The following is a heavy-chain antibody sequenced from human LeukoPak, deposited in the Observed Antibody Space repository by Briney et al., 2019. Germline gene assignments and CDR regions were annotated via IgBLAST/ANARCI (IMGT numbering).Heavy chain of an antibody. J-gene: IGHJ4*02. V-gene: IGHV4-39*07. CDR2: IYYSGST. Sequence: PSETLSLTCTVSGGSISSSSYYWGWIRQPPGRGLEWIGSIYYSGSTYYDPSLKSRVTISVDTSKNQFSLKLSSVTAADTAVYYCARDGPLGHYFDYWGQGTLVTVSS. D-gene: IGHD3-16*01. CDR3: ARDGPLGHYFDY. CDR1: GGSISSSSYY.